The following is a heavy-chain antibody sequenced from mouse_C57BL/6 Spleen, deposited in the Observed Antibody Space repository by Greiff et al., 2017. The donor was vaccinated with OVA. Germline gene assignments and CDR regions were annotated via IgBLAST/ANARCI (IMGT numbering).Heavy chain of an antibody. V-gene: IGHV1-18*01. CDR3: ARSDPIYDVYYVSAY. CDR2: INPNNGGT. J-gene: IGHJ3*01. D-gene: IGHD2-3*01. CDR1: GYTFTDYN. Sequence: VQLQQSGPELVKPGASVKIPCKASGYTFTDYNMDWVKQSHGKSLEWIGDINPNNGGTIYNQKFKGKATLTVDKSSSTAYMELCSLTSEDTAVYYCARSDPIYDVYYVSAYWGQGTLVTVSA.